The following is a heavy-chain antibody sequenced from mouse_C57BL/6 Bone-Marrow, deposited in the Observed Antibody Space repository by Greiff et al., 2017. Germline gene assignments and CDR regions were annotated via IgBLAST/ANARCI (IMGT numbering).Heavy chain of an antibody. V-gene: IGHV14-4*01. CDR1: GFNIKDDY. CDR2: IDPENGDT. J-gene: IGHJ2*01. D-gene: IGHD2-4*01. CDR3: TTWGDYGFDY. Sequence: VQLQQSGAELVRPGASVKLSCTASGFNIKDDYMHWVKQRPEQGLEWIGWIDPENGDTEYASKFQGKATITADTSSNTAYLQLSSLTSEDTAVYYCTTWGDYGFDYWGQGTTLPVSS.